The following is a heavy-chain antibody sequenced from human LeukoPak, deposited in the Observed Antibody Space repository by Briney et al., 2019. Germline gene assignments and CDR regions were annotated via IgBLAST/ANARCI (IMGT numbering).Heavy chain of an antibody. V-gene: IGHV4-59*08. D-gene: IGHD6-13*01. CDR3: AYTSSWYQFDP. J-gene: IGHJ5*02. CDR2: IYYSGST. Sequence: SETLSLTCTVSGGSISSYYWSWIRQPPGKGLEWIGYIYYSGSTNYNPSLKSRVTISVDTFKNQFSLKLSSVTAADTAVYYCAYTSSWYQFDPWGQGTLVTVSS. CDR1: GGSISSYY.